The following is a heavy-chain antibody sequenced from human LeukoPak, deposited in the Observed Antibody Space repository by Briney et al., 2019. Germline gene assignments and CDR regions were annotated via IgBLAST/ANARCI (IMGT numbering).Heavy chain of an antibody. CDR1: GDSMTSGGYS. Sequence: SETLSLTCTVSGDSMTSGGYSWTWIRQHPGKGLEWIGYIDNSGTTYYNPSLKSRLTSLVDTSKNQFSLKVSSVTAADTAVYYCARGSAEMVIMQRKYSFYYMDVWGKGTTVTVSS. CDR2: IDNSGTT. J-gene: IGHJ6*03. V-gene: IGHV4-31*03. CDR3: ARGSAEMVIMQRKYSFYYMDV. D-gene: IGHD5-24*01.